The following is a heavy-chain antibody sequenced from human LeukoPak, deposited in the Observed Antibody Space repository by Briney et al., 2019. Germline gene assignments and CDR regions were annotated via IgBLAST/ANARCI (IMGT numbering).Heavy chain of an antibody. Sequence: PSETLSLTCAVSTYSISSGYYWSWIRQPAGKGLEWIGRIHTSGSTNYNPSLKSRVTMSVDTSKNQFSLKLSSVTAADTAVYYCARCATYHDYWGQGTLVTVSS. CDR3: ARCATYHDY. V-gene: IGHV4-4*07. D-gene: IGHD2-21*01. J-gene: IGHJ4*02. CDR1: TYSISSGYY. CDR2: IHTSGST.